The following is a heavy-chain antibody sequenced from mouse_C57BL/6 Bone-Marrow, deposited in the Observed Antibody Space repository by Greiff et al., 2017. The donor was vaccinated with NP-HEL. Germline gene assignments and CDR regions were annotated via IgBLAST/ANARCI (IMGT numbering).Heavy chain of an antibody. CDR1: GFTFSSYG. Sequence: EVMLVESGGDLVKPGGSLKLSCAASGFTFSSYGMSWVRQTPDKRLEWVATISSGGSYTYYPDSVKGRFTISRDNAKNTLYLQMRSLKSEDTAMYYCARSYYSNLDYWGQGTTLTVSS. CDR3: ARSYYSNLDY. V-gene: IGHV5-6*01. J-gene: IGHJ2*01. D-gene: IGHD2-5*01. CDR2: ISSGGSYT.